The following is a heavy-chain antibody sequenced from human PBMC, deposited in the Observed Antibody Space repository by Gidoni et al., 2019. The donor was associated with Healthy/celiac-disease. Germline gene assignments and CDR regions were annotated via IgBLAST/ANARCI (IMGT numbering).Heavy chain of an antibody. J-gene: IGHJ4*02. CDR3: AKKDYDSSGHQMDY. CDR2: ISWNSGSI. D-gene: IGHD3-22*01. CDR1: GFTFDDYA. Sequence: EVQLVESGGGLVQPGRSLSLSCAPSGFTFDDYAMPWVRQAPGKGLEWVSGISWNSGSIGYADSVKGRFTISRDNAKNSLYLQMNSLRAEDTALYYCAKKDYDSSGHQMDYWGQGTLVTVSS. V-gene: IGHV3-9*01.